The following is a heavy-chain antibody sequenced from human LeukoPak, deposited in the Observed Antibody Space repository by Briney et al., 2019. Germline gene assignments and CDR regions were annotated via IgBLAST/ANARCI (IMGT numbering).Heavy chain of an antibody. D-gene: IGHD5-12*01. Sequence: GRSLRLSCTASGFTFDDYAMHWVRQAPGKGLEWVSGISWNSGSIGYADSVKGRFTISRDSAKNSLYLQMNSLRAEDTAVYYCARESYGGYDYWGQGTLVTVSS. CDR2: ISWNSGSI. J-gene: IGHJ4*02. CDR3: ARESYGGYDY. V-gene: IGHV3-9*01. CDR1: GFTFDDYA.